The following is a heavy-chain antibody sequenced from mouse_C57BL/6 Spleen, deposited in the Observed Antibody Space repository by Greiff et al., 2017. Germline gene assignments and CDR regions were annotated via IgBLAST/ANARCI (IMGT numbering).Heavy chain of an antibody. J-gene: IGHJ2*01. V-gene: IGHV1-81*01. CDR1: GYTFTSYG. D-gene: IGHD1-1*01. CDR3: AREGATVVADYVDY. Sequence: VQLQQSGAELARPGASVKLSCKASGYTFTSYGISWVKQRTGQGLEWIGEIHPRSGNTYYNEKFKGKATLPADKSPSTAYMELRSLTSEDSAVYFCAREGATVVADYVDYWGQGTTLTVSS. CDR2: IHPRSGNT.